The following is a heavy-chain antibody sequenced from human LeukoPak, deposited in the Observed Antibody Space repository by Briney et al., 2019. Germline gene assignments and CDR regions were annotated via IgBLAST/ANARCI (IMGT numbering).Heavy chain of an antibody. J-gene: IGHJ4*02. CDR2: IYHSGST. V-gene: IGHV4-31*03. CDR3: ARERVSDYYDSSGYDY. D-gene: IGHD3-22*01. CDR1: GGSISSGGYY. Sequence: SQTLSLTCTVSGGSISSGGYYWSWIRQHPGKGLEWIGYIYHSGSTYYNPSLKSRVTISVDTSKNQFSLKLSSVTAADTAVYYCARERVSDYYDSSGYDYWGQGTLVTVSS.